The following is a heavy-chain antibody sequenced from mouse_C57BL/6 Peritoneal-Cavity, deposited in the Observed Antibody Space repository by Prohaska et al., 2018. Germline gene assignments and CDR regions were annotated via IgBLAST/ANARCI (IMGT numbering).Heavy chain of an antibody. V-gene: IGHV12-3*01. CDR3: AGDGAGYWYFDV. CDR2: ITHSGET. Sequence: QMQLYESGPGLVIPSQSLFLTCSITGFPITTGSYSIWIRQSPGNPLDWMGYITHSGETFYNPSLQGPISITRETSKNQFFLQLNAVTTEDTAMYYCAGDGAGYWYFDVWGTGTTVTVSS. CDR1: GFPITTGSY. J-gene: IGHJ1*03. D-gene: IGHD4-1*01.